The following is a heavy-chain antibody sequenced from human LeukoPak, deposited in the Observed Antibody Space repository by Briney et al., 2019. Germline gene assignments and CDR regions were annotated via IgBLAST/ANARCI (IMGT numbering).Heavy chain of an antibody. J-gene: IGHJ6*02. CDR1: GYTFTSYG. Sequence: ASVKVSCKASGYTFTSYGISWVRRAPGQGLEWMGWISAYNGNTNYAQKLQGRVTMTTDTSTSTAYMELRSLRSDDTAVYYCARVDIVVVPAAMVTYYGMDVWGQGTTVTVSS. V-gene: IGHV1-18*01. CDR3: ARVDIVVVPAAMVTYYGMDV. CDR2: ISAYNGNT. D-gene: IGHD2-2*03.